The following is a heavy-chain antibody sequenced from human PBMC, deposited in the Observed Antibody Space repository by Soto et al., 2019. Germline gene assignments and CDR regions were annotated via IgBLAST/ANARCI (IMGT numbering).Heavy chain of an antibody. CDR2: IIPIFGTA. CDR1: GGTFSSYA. D-gene: IGHD2-2*01. J-gene: IGHJ6*02. CDR3: ARGQPGCSSTSCSDSAGMDV. V-gene: IGHV1-69*13. Sequence: ASVKVSCKASGGTFSSYAISWVRQAPGQGLEWMGGIIPIFGTANYAQKFQGRVTITADESTSTAYMELSSLRSEDTAVYYCARGQPGCSSTSCSDSAGMDVWGQGPTVTVSS.